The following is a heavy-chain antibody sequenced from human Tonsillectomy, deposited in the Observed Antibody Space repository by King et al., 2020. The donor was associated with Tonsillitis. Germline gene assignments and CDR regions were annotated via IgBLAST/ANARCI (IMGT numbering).Heavy chain of an antibody. Sequence: VQLVESGGGVVQPGMSLRLSCAASGFTFSSYAMHWVRQAPGKGLEWVAVISYDGSNKYYADSVKGRFTISRDNSKNTLYLQMNSLRAEDTAVYYCARDRPGSSWSSIYYYYYGMDVWGQGTTVTVSS. D-gene: IGHD6-13*01. CDR3: ARDRPGSSWSSIYYYYYGMDV. CDR2: ISYDGSNK. V-gene: IGHV3-30-3*01. J-gene: IGHJ6*02. CDR1: GFTFSSYA.